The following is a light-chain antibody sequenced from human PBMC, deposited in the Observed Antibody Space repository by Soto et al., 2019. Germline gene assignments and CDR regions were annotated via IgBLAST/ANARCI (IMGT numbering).Light chain of an antibody. CDR1: QSVSSN. CDR2: GAS. Sequence: EIVMTQSPATLSVSPWERATLSCRASQSVSSNLAWYQQKPGQAPRLLIYGASTRATGIPARVSGSGSGTEFTLTISSLQSEDFAVYDCQQYNDWPRTFGQGTKVDIK. V-gene: IGKV3-15*01. J-gene: IGKJ1*01. CDR3: QQYNDWPRT.